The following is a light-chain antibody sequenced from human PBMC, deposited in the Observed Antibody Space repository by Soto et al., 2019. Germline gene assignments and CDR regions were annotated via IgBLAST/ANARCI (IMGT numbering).Light chain of an antibody. CDR3: QQAHSFPLT. J-gene: IGKJ4*01. V-gene: IGKV1-12*01. CDR1: QGISSW. Sequence: DIQMTQSPSSVSASVGDIVTITCRASQGISSWLAWYQQKPGTAPNLLLSAASRLQSGVPSRFSGSGSGTDFPLLIINLQPEDFATCYCQQAHSFPLTFGGGTKVEI. CDR2: AAS.